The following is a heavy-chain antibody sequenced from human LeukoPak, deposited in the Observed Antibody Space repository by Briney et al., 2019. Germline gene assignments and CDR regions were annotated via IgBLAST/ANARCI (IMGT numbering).Heavy chain of an antibody. CDR3: ARDPPATIFGVVIESCYGMDV. D-gene: IGHD3-3*01. J-gene: IGHJ6*02. CDR1: GFTFSSYS. CDR2: ISSSSSYI. Sequence: PGGSLRLSCAASGFTFSSYSMNWVRQAPGKGLEWVSSISSSSSYIYYADSVKGRFTTSRDNAKNSLYLQMNSLRAEDTAVYYCARDPPATIFGVVIESCYGMDVWGQGTTVTVSS. V-gene: IGHV3-21*01.